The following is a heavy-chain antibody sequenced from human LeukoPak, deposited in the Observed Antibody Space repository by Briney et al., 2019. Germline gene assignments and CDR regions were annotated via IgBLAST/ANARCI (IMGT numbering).Heavy chain of an antibody. J-gene: IGHJ4*02. CDR3: ARDMRGYSYGHFDY. Sequence: GGSLRLSCAASGFTFSSYSMTWVRQAPGKGLEWVSYISSSSSTIYYADSVKGRFTISRDNAKNSLYLQMNSLRAEDTAVYYCARDMRGYSYGHFDYWGQGTLVTVSS. CDR2: ISSSSSTI. D-gene: IGHD5-18*01. V-gene: IGHV3-48*01. CDR1: GFTFSSYS.